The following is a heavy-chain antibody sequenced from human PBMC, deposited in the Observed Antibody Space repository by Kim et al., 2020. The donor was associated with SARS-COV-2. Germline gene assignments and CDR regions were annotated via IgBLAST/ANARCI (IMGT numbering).Heavy chain of an antibody. D-gene: IGHD3-9*01. V-gene: IGHV1-3*01. J-gene: IGHJ3*02. Sequence: GRVTITRDTSASTAYMELSSLRSEDTAVYYCAREMATYYDILTGSRAFDIWGQGTMVTVSS. CDR3: AREMATYYDILTGSRAFDI.